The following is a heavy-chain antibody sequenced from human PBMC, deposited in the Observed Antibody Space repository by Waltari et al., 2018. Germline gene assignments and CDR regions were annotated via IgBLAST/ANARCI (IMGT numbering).Heavy chain of an antibody. Sequence: QVQLQESGPGLVKPSETLSLTCTVSGGSISSHYWSWIRQPPGKGLEWIGYIYYSGRTNYNPSLKSRVTISVDTSKNQFSLKLSSVTAADTAVYYCASSSGYSSSWGVWFDPWGQGTLVTVSS. J-gene: IGHJ5*02. D-gene: IGHD6-13*01. V-gene: IGHV4-59*11. CDR1: GGSISSHY. CDR3: ASSSGYSSSWGVWFDP. CDR2: IYYSGRT.